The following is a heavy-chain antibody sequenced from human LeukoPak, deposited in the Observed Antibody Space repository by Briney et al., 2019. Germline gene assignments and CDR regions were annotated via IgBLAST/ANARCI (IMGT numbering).Heavy chain of an antibody. CDR3: ARVGRRKDIVVVPAANPLDY. Sequence: PGGSLRLSCAASGFTFSSYAMHWVRQAPGTGLEWVAVISYDGSNKYYADSVKGRFTISRDNSKNTLYLQMNSLRAEDTAVYYCARVGRRKDIVVVPAANPLDYWGQGTLVTVSS. CDR2: ISYDGSNK. J-gene: IGHJ4*02. CDR1: GFTFSSYA. V-gene: IGHV3-30-3*01. D-gene: IGHD2-2*01.